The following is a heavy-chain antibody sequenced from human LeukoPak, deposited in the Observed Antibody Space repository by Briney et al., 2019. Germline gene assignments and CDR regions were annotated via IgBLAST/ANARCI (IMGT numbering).Heavy chain of an antibody. CDR2: IYTTGNT. V-gene: IGHV4-4*07. D-gene: IGHD3-3*01. CDR3: ARDARGWSGFDY. CDR1: GGSISSYY. Sequence: SETLSLTCSVSGGSISSYYWSWIRQPAGEGREWIGRIYTTGNTDYNPSLKSRVTMSVDTSKNQFSLNLSSVTAADTAVYYCARDARGWSGFDYWGQGTLVTVSS. J-gene: IGHJ4*02.